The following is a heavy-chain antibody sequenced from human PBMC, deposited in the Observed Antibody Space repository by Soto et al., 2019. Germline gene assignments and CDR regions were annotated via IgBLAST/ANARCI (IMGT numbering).Heavy chain of an antibody. CDR1: GFAFRSYN. CDR2: ISSGSSNI. CDR3: ASTTVVAATFDF. Sequence: EVQLVESGGGLGKPGGSLTLSCGASGFAFRSYNMNWVRQAPGKGLEWVASISSGSSNIYYADSVKGRFTISRDNAKKSLYLQMDSLRAEDSAVYYCASTTVVAATFDFWGQGTLVTVSS. D-gene: IGHD2-15*01. J-gene: IGHJ4*02. V-gene: IGHV3-21*01.